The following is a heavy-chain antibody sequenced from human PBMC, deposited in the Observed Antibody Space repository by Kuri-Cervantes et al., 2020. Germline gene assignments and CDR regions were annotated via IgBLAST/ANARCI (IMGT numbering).Heavy chain of an antibody. J-gene: IGHJ3*02. D-gene: IGHD6-19*01. CDR1: GGSISPYY. CDR3: ARAEYIAVAALRAFDI. V-gene: IGHV4-59*01. CDR2: IYYTGST. Sequence: SETLSLTCTVSGGSISPYYWTWIRQPPGKGLEWIGFIYYTGSTNYNPSLESRVAMSVDTSKNQFSLKLSSVTAADTAMYYCARAEYIAVAALRAFDIWGQGTMVTVSS.